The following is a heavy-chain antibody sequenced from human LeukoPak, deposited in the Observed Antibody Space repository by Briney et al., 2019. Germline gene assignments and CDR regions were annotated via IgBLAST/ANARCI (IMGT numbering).Heavy chain of an antibody. CDR3: ARDMTTVRYYYYYMDV. CDR1: GFTFSSYS. D-gene: IGHD4-11*01. J-gene: IGHJ6*03. CDR2: ISSSSSTI. V-gene: IGHV3-48*01. Sequence: GGSLRLSCAASGFTFSSYSMNWARQAPGKGLEWVSYISSSSSTICYADSVKGRFTISRDNAKNSLYLQMNSLRAEDTAVYYCARDMTTVRYYYYYMDVWGKGTTVPVSS.